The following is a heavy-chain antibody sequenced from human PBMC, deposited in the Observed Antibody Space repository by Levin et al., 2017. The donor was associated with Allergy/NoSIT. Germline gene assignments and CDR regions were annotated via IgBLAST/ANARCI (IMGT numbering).Heavy chain of an antibody. J-gene: IGHJ4*02. CDR1: GFAFSNCA. Sequence: GGSLRLSCAASGFAFSNCAMSWVRQAPGKGLEWVSFISDTGDRTYYSDSVKGRFTISRDNSKNTMFLQANILTPEDTATYYCAKGREVDSVYEKWGQGTLVTVSS. CDR2: ISDTGDRT. D-gene: IGHD5/OR15-5a*01. CDR3: AKGREVDSVYEK. V-gene: IGHV3-23*01.